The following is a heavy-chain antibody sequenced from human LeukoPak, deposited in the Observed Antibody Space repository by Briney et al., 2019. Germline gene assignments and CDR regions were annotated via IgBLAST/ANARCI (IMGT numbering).Heavy chain of an antibody. CDR2: INSDGSST. CDR3: ARDFYGSGSYYYGIDV. CDR1: GFTFSSYS. J-gene: IGHJ6*02. D-gene: IGHD3-10*01. Sequence: GGSLRLSCAASGFTFSSYSMNWVRQAPGKGLEWVSRINSDGSSTSYADSVKGRFTISRDNAKNTLYLQMNSLRAEDTAVYYCARDFYGSGSYYYGIDVWGQGTTVTVSS. V-gene: IGHV3-74*01.